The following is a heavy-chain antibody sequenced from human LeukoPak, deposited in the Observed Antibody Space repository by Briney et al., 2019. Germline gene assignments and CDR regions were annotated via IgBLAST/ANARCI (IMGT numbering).Heavy chain of an antibody. D-gene: IGHD1-26*01. V-gene: IGHV3-53*04. J-gene: IGHJ4*02. CDR3: ARDSGSYYLDY. CDR1: GFTVISNY. CDR2: IYSGGST. Sequence: GGSLRLSCAASGFTVISNYMSWVRQAPGKGLEWVSVIYSGGSTYYADSVKGRFTISRHNSKNTLYLQMNRLRAEDTAVYYCARDSGSYYLDYWGQGTLVTVSS.